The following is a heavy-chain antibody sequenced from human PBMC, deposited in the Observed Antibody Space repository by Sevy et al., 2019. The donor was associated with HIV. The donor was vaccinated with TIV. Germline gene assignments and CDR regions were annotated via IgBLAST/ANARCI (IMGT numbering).Heavy chain of an antibody. Sequence: GGSLRLSCAASRFTSSSYSMNWVRQAPGKGLEWVSYISSSSSTIYYADSVKGRFTISRDNAKNSLYLQMNSLRDEDTAVYYCARLGPIAAAGNNWFDPWGQGTLVTVSS. V-gene: IGHV3-48*02. CDR1: RFTSSSYS. D-gene: IGHD6-13*01. CDR3: ARLGPIAAAGNNWFDP. J-gene: IGHJ5*02. CDR2: ISSSSSTI.